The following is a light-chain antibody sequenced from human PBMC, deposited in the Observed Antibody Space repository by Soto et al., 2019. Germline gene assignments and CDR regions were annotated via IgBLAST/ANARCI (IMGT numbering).Light chain of an antibody. CDR1: SSNIGSNS. CDR3: AAWDDSLNGVV. V-gene: IGLV1-44*01. J-gene: IGLJ3*02. CDR2: TNN. Sequence: QLVLTQPPSASGTPGQRVTISCSGSSSNIGSNSVNWYQQVPRTAPKLLIYTNNQRPSGVPDRFSGSKSGTSASLAISGLQSEDETDYYCAAWDDSLNGVVFGGGTKLTVL.